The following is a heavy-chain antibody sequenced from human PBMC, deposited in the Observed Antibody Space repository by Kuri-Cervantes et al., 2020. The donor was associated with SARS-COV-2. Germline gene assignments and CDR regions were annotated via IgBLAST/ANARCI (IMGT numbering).Heavy chain of an antibody. V-gene: IGHV6-1*01. Sequence: SETLSLTCDISGESISSNSAAWNWIRQSPSRGLEWLGRTYYKSQWYADYSASVKSRIIITSDTSKNQFSLQLNSVTPEDSAVYYCAREQIGLIVVESATFGIWGQGTMVTVSS. CDR2: TYYKSQWYA. CDR1: GESISSNSAA. J-gene: IGHJ3*02. CDR3: AREQIGLIVVESATFGI. D-gene: IGHD2-21*01.